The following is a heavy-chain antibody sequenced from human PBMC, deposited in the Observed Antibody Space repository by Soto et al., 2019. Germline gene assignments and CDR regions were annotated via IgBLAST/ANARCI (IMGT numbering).Heavy chain of an antibody. CDR1: GYTFTSYD. J-gene: IGHJ6*02. CDR3: ARGGYCSSTSCYPHYYYYGMDA. V-gene: IGHV1-8*01. Sequence: ASVKVSCKASGYTFTSYDINWVRQATGQGLEWMGWMNPNSGNTGYAQKFQGRVTMTRNTSISTAYMELSSLRSEDTAVYYCARGGYCSSTSCYPHYYYYGMDAWGQGTTVTVSS. CDR2: MNPNSGNT. D-gene: IGHD2-2*01.